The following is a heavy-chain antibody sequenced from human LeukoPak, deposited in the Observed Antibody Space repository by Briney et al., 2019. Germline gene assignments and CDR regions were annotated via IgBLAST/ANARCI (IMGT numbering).Heavy chain of an antibody. CDR3: ARVAEGYCSGGSCYDYYFDY. D-gene: IGHD2-15*01. J-gene: IGHJ4*02. Sequence: SETLSHTCTVSGGSISSGDYYWSWIRQPPGKGLEWIGYIYYSGSTYYNPSLKSRVTISVDTSKNQFSLKLSSVTAADTAVYYCARVAEGYCSGGSCYDYYFDYWGQGTLVTVSS. V-gene: IGHV4-30-4*01. CDR1: GGSISSGDYY. CDR2: IYYSGST.